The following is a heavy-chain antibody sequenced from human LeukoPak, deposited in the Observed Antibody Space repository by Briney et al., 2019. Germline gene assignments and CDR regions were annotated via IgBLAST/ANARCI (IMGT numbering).Heavy chain of an antibody. CDR3: ARTPIVVVPKYYMDV. CDR1: AGSISNYY. J-gene: IGHJ6*03. Sequence: SETLSLTCTVSAGSISNYYWTWIRQPAGKGLEWIGRIYTSGSTNYNPSLKSRVTISVDTSKNQFSLKLSSVTAADTAVYYCARTPIVVVPKYYMDVWGKGTTVTVSS. V-gene: IGHV4-4*07. D-gene: IGHD2-2*01. CDR2: IYTSGST.